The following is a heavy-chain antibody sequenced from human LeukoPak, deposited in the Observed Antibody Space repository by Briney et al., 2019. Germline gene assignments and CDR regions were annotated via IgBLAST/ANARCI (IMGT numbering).Heavy chain of an antibody. CDR1: GGSISSGGYS. Sequence: SQTLSLTCAVSGGSISSGGYSWSWIRQPPGKGLEWIGYIYHSGSTYYSPSLKSRVTISVDRSKNQFSLKLSSVTAADTAVYYCARVRVDIVARYFDYWGQGTLVTVSS. CDR2: IYHSGST. V-gene: IGHV4-30-2*01. CDR3: ARVRVDIVARYFDY. D-gene: IGHD5-12*01. J-gene: IGHJ4*02.